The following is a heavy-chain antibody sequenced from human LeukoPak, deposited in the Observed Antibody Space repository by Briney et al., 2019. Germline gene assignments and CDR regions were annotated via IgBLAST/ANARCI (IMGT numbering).Heavy chain of an antibody. CDR2: ISSSSSTI. V-gene: IGHV3-48*01. CDR3: SSGGYYYGMDV. Sequence: GGSLRLSCAASGFTFSSYSMNWVRQAPGKGLEWVSYISSSSSTIYYADSVKGRFTISRDNAKSSLYLQMNSLRAEDTAVYYCSSGGYYYGMDVWGQGTTVTGSS. J-gene: IGHJ6*02. CDR1: GFTFSSYS. D-gene: IGHD3-16*01.